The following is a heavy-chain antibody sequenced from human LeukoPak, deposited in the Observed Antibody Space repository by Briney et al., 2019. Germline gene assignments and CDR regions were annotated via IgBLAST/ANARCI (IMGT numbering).Heavy chain of an antibody. J-gene: IGHJ4*02. CDR3: VREQPGDGWSGFDY. D-gene: IGHD6-19*01. Sequence: GGSLRLSCAASGFTFSNFAMHWVRQAPGQGLARVAVIRFDGSRQHYAESLEGRFTISRDNSKNTVSLQMSSLRTEDTALYYCVREQPGDGWSGFDYWGQGTLVTVSS. CDR2: IRFDGSRQ. V-gene: IGHV3-30*07. CDR1: GFTFSNFA.